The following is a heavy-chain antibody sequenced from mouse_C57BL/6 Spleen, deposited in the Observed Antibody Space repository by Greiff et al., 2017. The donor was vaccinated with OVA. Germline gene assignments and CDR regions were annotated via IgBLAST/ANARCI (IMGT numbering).Heavy chain of an antibody. J-gene: IGHJ2*01. D-gene: IGHD2-4*01. CDR2: INPSSGST. Sequence: QVQLQQSGAELARPGASVKMSCKASGYTFTSYTMHWVNQRPGQGLEWIGYINPSSGSTKYNQKFKDKATLTADKSYSTAYMQLSSLTSEDAAVYYCASHYDYDYWGQGTTLTVSS. CDR1: GYTFTSYT. CDR3: ASHYDYDY. V-gene: IGHV1-4*01.